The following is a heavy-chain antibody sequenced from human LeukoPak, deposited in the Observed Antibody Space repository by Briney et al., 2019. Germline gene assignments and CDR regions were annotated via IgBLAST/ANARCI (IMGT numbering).Heavy chain of an antibody. J-gene: IGHJ4*02. D-gene: IGHD3-22*01. CDR3: ARGRYYYDSSGYRLFDY. CDR1: GGSISSSSYY. Sequence: RASETLSLTCTVSGGSISSSSYYWGWIRQPPGKGLEWIGEINHSGSTNYNPSLKSRVTISVDTSKNQFSLKLSSVTAADTAVYYCARGRYYYDSSGYRLFDYWGQGTLVTVSS. CDR2: INHSGST. V-gene: IGHV4-39*07.